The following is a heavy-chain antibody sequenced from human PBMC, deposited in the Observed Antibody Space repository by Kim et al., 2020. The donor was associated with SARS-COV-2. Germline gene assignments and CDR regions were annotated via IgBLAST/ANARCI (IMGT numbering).Heavy chain of an antibody. D-gene: IGHD5-12*01. CDR3: ARVAIVATP. Sequence: GGSLRLSCVASGFTFTDHYMDWVRQAPGKAPEWVGRVRNKGNSNPTEYAPSVRGRFTISRDDSRNLVYLQMNSLRTEDTAVYYCARVAIVATPWGQGTLVTVSS. J-gene: IGHJ4*02. V-gene: IGHV3-72*01. CDR1: GFTFTDHY. CDR2: VRNKGNSNPT.